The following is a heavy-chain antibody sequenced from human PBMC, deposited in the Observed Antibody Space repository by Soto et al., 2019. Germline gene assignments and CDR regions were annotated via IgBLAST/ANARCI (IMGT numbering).Heavy chain of an antibody. J-gene: IGHJ4*02. CDR1: GDTVSSTSAA. CDR2: TYYRSKWYN. CDR3: ARDSSGYGHFDY. Sequence: QTLSLTCAISGDTVSSTSAACTWIRQSPSRGLEWVGRTYYRSKWYNDYAVSVKGRIIINSDTSKNQFSLQLNSVTPDDTAVYYCARDSSGYGHFDYWGQGTLATVSS. D-gene: IGHD5-12*01. V-gene: IGHV6-1*01.